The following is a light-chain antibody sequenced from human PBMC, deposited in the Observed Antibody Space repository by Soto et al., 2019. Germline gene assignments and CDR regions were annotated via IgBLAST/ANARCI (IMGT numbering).Light chain of an antibody. Sequence: QSVLTQPASVSGSPGQSITISCTGTSSDVGGYNYVSWYQQHPGKAPKLMIYEVSNRPSGDSNRFSGYKSGNTASLTISRXQAEDEADYYCSSYTSSSLYVFGTGTKVPS. V-gene: IGLV2-14*01. CDR3: SSYTSSSLYV. CDR2: EVS. CDR1: SSDVGGYNY. J-gene: IGLJ1*01.